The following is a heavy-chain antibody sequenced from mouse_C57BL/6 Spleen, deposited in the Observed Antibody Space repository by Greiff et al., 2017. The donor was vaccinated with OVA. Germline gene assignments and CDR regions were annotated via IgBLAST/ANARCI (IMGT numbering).Heavy chain of an antibody. V-gene: IGHV1-52*01. J-gene: IGHJ3*01. CDR2: IDPSDSET. CDR1: GYTFTSYW. D-gene: IGHD2-2*01. Sequence: QVQLQQPGAELVRPGSSVKLSCKASGYTFTSYWMHWVKQRPIQGLEWIGNIDPSDSETPYNQKFKDKATLTVAKSSSTAYMQLSSLTSEDSAVYYCARGCYYAYDGGFAYWGQGTLVTVSA. CDR3: ARGCYYAYDGGFAY.